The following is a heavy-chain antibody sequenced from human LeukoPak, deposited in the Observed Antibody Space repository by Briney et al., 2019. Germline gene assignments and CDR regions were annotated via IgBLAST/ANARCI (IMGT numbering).Heavy chain of an antibody. J-gene: IGHJ4*02. CDR1: GYSISSGYY. CDR2: IYHSGST. V-gene: IGHV4-38-2*02. D-gene: IGHD2-15*01. Sequence: SETLSLTCTVSGYSISSGYYWGWIRQPPGKGLEWIGSIYHSGSTYYNPSLKSRVTISVDTSKNQFSLKLSSVTAADTAVYYCARAPPVDIVSFDYWGQGTLVTVSS. CDR3: ARAPPVDIVSFDY.